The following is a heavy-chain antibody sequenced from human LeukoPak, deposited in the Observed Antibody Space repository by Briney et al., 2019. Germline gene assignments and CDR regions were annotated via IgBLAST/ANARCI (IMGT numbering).Heavy chain of an antibody. CDR1: GFTFSSYA. J-gene: IGHJ4*02. Sequence: PGGSLRLSCAASGFTFSSYAMSWVRQAPGKGLEWVSAISGSGGSTYYADSVKGRFTISRDNSKNTLYLQMNSLRAEDTAVYYCAKVWGVVVPAATTGNFDYWGRGTLVTVSS. V-gene: IGHV3-23*01. D-gene: IGHD2-2*01. CDR3: AKVWGVVVPAATTGNFDY. CDR2: ISGSGGST.